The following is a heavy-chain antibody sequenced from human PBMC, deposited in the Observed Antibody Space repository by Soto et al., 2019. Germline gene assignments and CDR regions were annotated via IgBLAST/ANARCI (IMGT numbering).Heavy chain of an antibody. CDR1: GGSISSGDYY. D-gene: IGHD3-10*01. CDR2: IYYSGST. CDR3: ARVGGFGATTIDY. V-gene: IGHV4-30-4*01. J-gene: IGHJ4*02. Sequence: PSETLSLTCTVSGGSISSGDYYWSCIRQPPGKGLEWIGYIYYSGSTYYNPSLKSRVTISVDTSKNQFSLKLSSVTAADTAVYYCARVGGFGATTIDYWGQGTLVTVSS.